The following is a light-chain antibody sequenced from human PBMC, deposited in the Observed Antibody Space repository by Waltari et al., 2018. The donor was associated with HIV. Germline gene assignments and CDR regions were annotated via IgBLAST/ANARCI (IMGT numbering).Light chain of an antibody. V-gene: IGKV3-15*01. CDR2: GAF. CDR3: QHYNNWPWT. CDR1: QSVSSN. Sequence: EKVMTQSPATLSVSPGERATLSCRASQSVSSNLAWYQQKPGQAPGLLIYGAFTRATGIPARFSASGSGTEFTLTISSLQSEDFAVYYCQHYNNWPWTFGQGTKVATK. J-gene: IGKJ1*01.